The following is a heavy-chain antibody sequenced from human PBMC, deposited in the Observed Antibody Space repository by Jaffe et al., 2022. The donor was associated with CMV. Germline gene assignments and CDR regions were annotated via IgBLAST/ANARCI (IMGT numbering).Heavy chain of an antibody. J-gene: IGHJ4*02. V-gene: IGHV2-5*01. CDR2: IYWNDDK. CDR3: AHLTYCGGDCYLPFDY. Sequence: QITLKESGPTLVKPTQTLTLTCTFSGFSLSTSGVGVGWIRQPPGKALEWLALIYWNDDKRYSPSLKSRLTITKDTSKNQVVLTMTNMDPVDTATYYCAHLTYCGGDCYLPFDYWGQGTLVTVSS. D-gene: IGHD2-21*02. CDR1: GFSLSTSGVG.